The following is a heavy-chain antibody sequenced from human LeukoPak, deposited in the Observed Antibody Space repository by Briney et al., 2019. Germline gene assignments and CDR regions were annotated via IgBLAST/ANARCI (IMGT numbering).Heavy chain of an antibody. CDR3: ARVEYCSSTSCYPYNWFDP. CDR1: GGSISSGGYY. V-gene: IGHV4-31*03. J-gene: IGHJ5*02. Sequence: SQTLSLTCTVPGGSISSGGYYWSWIRQHPGKGLEWIGYIYYGGSTYYNPSLKSRVTISVDTSKNQFSLKLSSVTAADTAVYYCARVEYCSSTSCYPYNWFDPWGQGTLVTVSS. D-gene: IGHD2-2*01. CDR2: IYYGGST.